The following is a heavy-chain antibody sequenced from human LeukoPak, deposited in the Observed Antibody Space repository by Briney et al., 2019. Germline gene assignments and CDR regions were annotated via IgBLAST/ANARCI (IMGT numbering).Heavy chain of an antibody. CDR3: ARDLIRKRSPHFDY. Sequence: ASVKVSCKASGYTFTSYGISWVRQAPGQGLEWMGWISAYNGNTNYAQKLQGRVTTTTDTSTSTAYMELRSLRSDDTAVYYCARDLIRKRSPHFDYWGQGTLVTVSS. J-gene: IGHJ4*02. V-gene: IGHV1-18*01. CDR1: GYTFTSYG. CDR2: ISAYNGNT. D-gene: IGHD3-16*01.